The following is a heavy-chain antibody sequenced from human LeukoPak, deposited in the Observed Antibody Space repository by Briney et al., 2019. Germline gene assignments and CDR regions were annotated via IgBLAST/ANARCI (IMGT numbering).Heavy chain of an antibody. CDR3: ARRAITGYSYGYWFDP. J-gene: IGHJ5*02. Sequence: GESLKISCKGSGYSFTSYWIGWVRQMPGKGLEWMGIIYPGDSDTRYSPSFQGHVTISADKSISTAYLQWSSLKASDTAMYYCARRAITGYSYGYWFDPWGQGTLVTVSS. CDR2: IYPGDSDT. D-gene: IGHD5-18*01. V-gene: IGHV5-51*01. CDR1: GYSFTSYW.